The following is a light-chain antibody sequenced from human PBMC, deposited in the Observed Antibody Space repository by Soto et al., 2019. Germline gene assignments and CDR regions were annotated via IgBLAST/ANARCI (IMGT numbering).Light chain of an antibody. V-gene: IGKV3-20*01. Sequence: EIVLTQSPGPLSLSPGERATLSCRASQSVSSTYLAWYQQKPGQGPRLLIYGASSRATGIPDRFSGTGSGTDFTLTISRLEPEDFAVYYCQQYGSSPPYTFGQGTKLEIK. CDR2: GAS. CDR3: QQYGSSPPYT. J-gene: IGKJ2*01. CDR1: QSVSSTY.